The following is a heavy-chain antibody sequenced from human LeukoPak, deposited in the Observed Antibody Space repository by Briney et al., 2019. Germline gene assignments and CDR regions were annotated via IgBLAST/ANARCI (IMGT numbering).Heavy chain of an antibody. J-gene: IGHJ4*02. Sequence: GGSLRLSCIVSGFTVSNNYMSWVRQAPGKGLEWVSVIYTAGETYYAASVKGRFTISRDISKNTVYLQMNSLRADDTAMYYCANEGDWGQGTLVTVSS. D-gene: IGHD3-16*01. V-gene: IGHV3-53*05. CDR3: ANEGD. CDR1: GFTVSNNY. CDR2: IYTAGET.